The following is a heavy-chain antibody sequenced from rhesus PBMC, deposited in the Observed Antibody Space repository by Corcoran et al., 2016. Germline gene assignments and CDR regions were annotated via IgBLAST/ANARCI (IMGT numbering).Heavy chain of an antibody. V-gene: IGHV4-169*02. CDR1: GGSISSSY. CDR2: IYGSGSSP. Sequence: QLQLQESGPGLVKPSETLSVTCAVSGGSISSSYWSWIRQAPGKGLEWIGYIYGSGSSPNYHPSLKSRVTLSVDTSKNQLSLKLSSVTTADTAVYYCARDTVADDAFDFWGQGLRVTVSS. J-gene: IGHJ3*01. D-gene: IGHD4-29*01. CDR3: ARDTVADDAFDF.